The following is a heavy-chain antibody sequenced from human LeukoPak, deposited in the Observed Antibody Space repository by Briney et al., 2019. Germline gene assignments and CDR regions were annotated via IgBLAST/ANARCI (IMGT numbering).Heavy chain of an antibody. V-gene: IGHV1-3*01. CDR2: INAGNGNT. Sequence: ASVKVSCKASGYTFTSYAMHWVRQAPGQRLEWMGWINAGNGNTKYPQKFQGRVTITRDTSASTAYMELSSLRSEDTAVYYCAISSTSCYHDYYYYYGMDVWGQGTTVTVSS. D-gene: IGHD2-2*01. J-gene: IGHJ6*02. CDR3: AISSTSCYHDYYYYYGMDV. CDR1: GYTFTSYA.